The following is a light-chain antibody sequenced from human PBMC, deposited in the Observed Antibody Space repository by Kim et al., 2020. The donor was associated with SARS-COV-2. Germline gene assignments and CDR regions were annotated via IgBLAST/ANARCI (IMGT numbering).Light chain of an antibody. CDR1: QTLKTN. CDR2: GAS. Sequence: EILMTQSPATLSVSAGVRVTLSCRASQTLKTNLAWYQQKPGQAPRLLIYGASTRAAGIPARFSGSGSETDFTLTISGLQSEDFAVYYCQQYANWPYGFGKGTKL. J-gene: IGKJ2*03. V-gene: IGKV3-15*01. CDR3: QQYANWPYG.